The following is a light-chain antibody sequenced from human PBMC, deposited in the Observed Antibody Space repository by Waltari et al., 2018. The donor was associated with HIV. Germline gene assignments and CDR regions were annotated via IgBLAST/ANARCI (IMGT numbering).Light chain of an antibody. J-gene: IGLJ1*01. Sequence: QSALTQPASVSGSPGQSITISCTGTSSDVGSYNLVSCYQQHPGKAPKLMIYEGIKRPSGVSNRFSGSKLGKTASLTISGLQAEDEADYYCCSYVGSSLYVFGTVTKVTVL. CDR3: CSYVGSSLYV. CDR2: EGI. V-gene: IGLV2-23*01. CDR1: SSDVGSYNL.